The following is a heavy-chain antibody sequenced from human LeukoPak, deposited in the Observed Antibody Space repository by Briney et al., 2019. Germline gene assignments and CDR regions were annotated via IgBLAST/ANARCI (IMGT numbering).Heavy chain of an antibody. CDR1: GFTFSDHH. CDR3: AKESGAAVAGRNWFDP. CDR2: IRNKANRYTT. J-gene: IGHJ5*02. D-gene: IGHD6-19*01. V-gene: IGHV3-72*01. Sequence: GGSLRLSCAASGFTFSDHHMDWVRQAPGEGLEWVARIRNKANRYTTEYAASVKGRFTISRDDSENSLYLQMDSLKTEDTAVYYCAKESGAAVAGRNWFDPWGQGTLVTVSS.